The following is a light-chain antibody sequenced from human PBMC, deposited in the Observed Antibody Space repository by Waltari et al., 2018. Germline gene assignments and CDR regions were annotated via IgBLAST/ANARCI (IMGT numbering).Light chain of an antibody. CDR1: SSNIWAGFV. J-gene: IGLJ1*01. CDR2: ANS. CDR3: QSYDASLSGYV. Sequence: QSVVTQPPSVSGASGQRVTISCTGDSSNIWAGFVVHWYQQLPGTAPKLLIYANSNRPSGVPDRFSGSKSVTSASLAITVLQAEDEADYYCQSYDASLSGYVFGTGTKVTVL. V-gene: IGLV1-40*01.